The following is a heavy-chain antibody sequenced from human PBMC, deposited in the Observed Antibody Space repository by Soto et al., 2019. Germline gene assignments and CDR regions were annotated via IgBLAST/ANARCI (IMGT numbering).Heavy chain of an antibody. CDR2: IYYSGST. V-gene: IGHV4-31*03. CDR3: ARGGVYCSGGSCLFDY. D-gene: IGHD2-15*01. J-gene: IGHJ4*02. CDR1: GGSISSGGYY. Sequence: QVQLQESGPGLVKPSQTLSLTCTVSGGSISSGGYYWSWIRQHPGKGREWIGYIYYSGSTYYNPSLKSRVTISVDTSKNQFSLKLSSVTAADTAVYYCARGGVYCSGGSCLFDYWGQGTLVTVSS.